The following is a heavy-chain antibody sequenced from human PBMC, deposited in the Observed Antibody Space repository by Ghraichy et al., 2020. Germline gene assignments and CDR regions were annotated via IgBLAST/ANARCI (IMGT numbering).Heavy chain of an antibody. CDR3: ARGLGFWSGGY. CDR2: IYASGNT. V-gene: IGHV3-53*01. Sequence: GSLRLSCAASGFTVSSTYMTWVRQAPGKGLEWVSLIYASGNTCYADSVKGRFTISRDTSNNSLYLQMHSLRAEDTAVYYCARGLGFWSGGYWGQGTLVTVSS. D-gene: IGHD3-3*01. CDR1: GFTVSSTY. J-gene: IGHJ4*02.